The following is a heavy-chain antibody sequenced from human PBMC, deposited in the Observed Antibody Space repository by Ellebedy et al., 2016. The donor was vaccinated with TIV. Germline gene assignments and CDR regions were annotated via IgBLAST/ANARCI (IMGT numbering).Heavy chain of an antibody. CDR2: INHSGST. D-gene: IGHD4-23*01. J-gene: IGHJ4*02. CDR3: AREGEGSLPLPTRNFDY. V-gene: IGHV4-34*01. CDR1: GGSXRSYY. Sequence: MPSETLSLTCTVSGGSXRSYYWLWIRLPPGKGLEWIGEINHSGSTNYNPSLKSRVTISVDTSKNQFSQKVNSVTAADTAVYYCAREGEGSLPLPTRNFDYWGQGTQVTVSS.